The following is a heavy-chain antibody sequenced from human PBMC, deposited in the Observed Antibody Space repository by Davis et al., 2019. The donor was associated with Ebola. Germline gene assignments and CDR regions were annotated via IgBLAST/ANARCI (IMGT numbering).Heavy chain of an antibody. Sequence: ASVKVSCKASGYPFSSYGLSWVRQAPGQGLEWLGWISGYNGDTKYAQNFQGRVTMTTDTSTSTAYMELRSLRCDDTAVYYCAKDTRVATWFYYMDVWGEGTTVTVSS. CDR3: AKDTRVATWFYYMDV. J-gene: IGHJ6*03. D-gene: IGHD4-23*01. V-gene: IGHV1-18*01. CDR2: ISGYNGDT. CDR1: GYPFSSYG.